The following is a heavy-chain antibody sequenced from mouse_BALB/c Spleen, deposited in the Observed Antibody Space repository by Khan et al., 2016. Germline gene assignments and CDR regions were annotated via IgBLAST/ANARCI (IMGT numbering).Heavy chain of an antibody. CDR2: IWAGGST. CDR3: AREYDGSTSWFAY. V-gene: IGHV2-9*02. CDR1: GFSLTSYG. Sequence: QVQLKQSGPGLVAPSQSLSITCTVAGFSLTSYGVHWVRQPPGKGLEWLGVIWAGGSTNYNSALMSRLSISKDNSKSQVFLKMNSLQTDDTAMYYCAREYDGSTSWFAYWGQGTLVTVSA. J-gene: IGHJ3*01. D-gene: IGHD1-1*01.